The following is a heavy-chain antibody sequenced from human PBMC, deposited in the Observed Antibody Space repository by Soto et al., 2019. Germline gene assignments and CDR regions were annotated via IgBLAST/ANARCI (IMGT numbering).Heavy chain of an antibody. V-gene: IGHV1-18*04. Sequence: ASVKVSCKASGYTFTDYYMHWVRQSPGQGLEWMGWISVYSGNTNYAERLQGRVTMTTDTSTSTVYMELWRLRSDDTAMYYCARSYSYGSYWYFDLWGRGTLVTVSS. J-gene: IGHJ2*01. CDR2: ISVYSGNT. CDR1: GYTFTDYY. D-gene: IGHD5-18*01. CDR3: ARSYSYGSYWYFDL.